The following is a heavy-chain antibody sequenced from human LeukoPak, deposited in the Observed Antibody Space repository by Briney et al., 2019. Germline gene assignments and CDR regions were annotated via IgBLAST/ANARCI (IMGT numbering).Heavy chain of an antibody. V-gene: IGHV3-74*01. D-gene: IGHD2-2*01. CDR2: TNSDGNST. CDR1: GFNFSTYA. CDR3: ARNHQADY. J-gene: IGHJ4*02. Sequence: GGSLRPSCAASGFNFSTYAMSWVRQAPGKGLVWVSRTNSDGNSTRYADSVKGRFTISRDNAKNTLYLQMNSLRAEDTAVYYCARNHQADYWGQGILVTVSS.